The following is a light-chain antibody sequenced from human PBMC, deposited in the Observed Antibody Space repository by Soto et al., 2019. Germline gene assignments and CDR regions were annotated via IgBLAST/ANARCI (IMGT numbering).Light chain of an antibody. V-gene: IGKV3-11*01. J-gene: IGKJ1*01. CDR3: QQRSNWPWT. CDR2: EAS. Sequence: EIVLTQSPGTLSLSPVEIANLSCRASESVSTFLAWYQQKPGQAPRLLIYEASSRATDIPARFSGGGSGTVFTLTISRLEPEDFAVYYCQQRSNWPWTFGQGTKVDIK. CDR1: ESVSTF.